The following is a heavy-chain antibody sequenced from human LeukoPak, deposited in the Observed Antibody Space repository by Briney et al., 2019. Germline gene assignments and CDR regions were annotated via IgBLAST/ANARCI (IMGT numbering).Heavy chain of an antibody. CDR2: IYYSGST. D-gene: IGHD3-22*01. Sequence: SETLSLTCTVSGGSISSYYWSWIRQPPGKGLEWIGYIYYSGSTNYNPSLKSRVTISVDTSKNQFSLKLSSVAAADTAVYYCASEVVVALWRSGYFDYWGQGTLVTVSS. V-gene: IGHV4-59*01. J-gene: IGHJ4*02. CDR3: ASEVVVALWRSGYFDY. CDR1: GGSISSYY.